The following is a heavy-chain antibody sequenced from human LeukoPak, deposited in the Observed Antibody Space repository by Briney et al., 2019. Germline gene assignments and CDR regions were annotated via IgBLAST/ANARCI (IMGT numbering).Heavy chain of an antibody. J-gene: IGHJ4*02. CDR1: GGSISRNYW. V-gene: IGHV4-4*02. CDR3: ARVYSSSWPRVDY. CDR2: VSHSGST. D-gene: IGHD6-13*01. Sequence: SETLSLTCAVSGGSISRNYWWSWVRQPPGKGLEWVGEVSHSGSTNYNPSLKSRLTISVDTSKNQFSLKLSSVTAADTAVYYCARVYSSSWPRVDYWGQGTLVTVSS.